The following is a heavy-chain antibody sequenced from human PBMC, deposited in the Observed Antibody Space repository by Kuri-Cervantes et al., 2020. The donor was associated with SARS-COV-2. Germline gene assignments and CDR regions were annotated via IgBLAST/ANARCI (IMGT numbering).Heavy chain of an antibody. D-gene: IGHD2/OR15-2a*01. J-gene: IGHJ2*01. V-gene: IGHV4-34*01. CDR2: IYHSGST. Sequence: SQTLSLTCAVYGGSFRGYYWSWIRQPPGKGLEWIGSIYHSGSTYYNPSLKSRVTVSVDTSKNQFSLKLSSVIAADTAVYYCARLINAGWYFDLWGRGTLVTVSS. CDR3: ARLINAGWYFDL. CDR1: GGSFRGYY.